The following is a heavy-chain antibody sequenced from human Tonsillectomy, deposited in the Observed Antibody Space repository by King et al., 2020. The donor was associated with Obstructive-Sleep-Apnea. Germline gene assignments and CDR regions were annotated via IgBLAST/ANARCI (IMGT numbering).Heavy chain of an antibody. V-gene: IGHV1-2*02. CDR2: NNPNSGGS. CDR1: GYTFTDYY. D-gene: IGHD3-10*01. J-gene: IGHJ4*02. Sequence: QLVQSGAEVKKPGASVKVSCKASGYTFTDYYMHWVRQAPGQGLEWMGWNNPNSGGSKYAQKFQGRVTMTRDTSISTAYMELSRLRSDDTAVYYCARDRGGFDYWGQGTLVTASS. CDR3: ARDRGGFDY.